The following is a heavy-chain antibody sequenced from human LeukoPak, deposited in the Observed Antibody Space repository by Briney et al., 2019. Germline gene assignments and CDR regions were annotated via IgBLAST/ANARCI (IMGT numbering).Heavy chain of an antibody. Sequence: PGRSLRLSCAASGFTFSSYAMHWVRQAPGKGLEWVAVISYDGSNKYYADSVKGRFTISRDNSKNTLYLQINSLRAEVTAVYYCASLGGNSGLFDYWGQGTLVTVSS. CDR1: GFTFSSYA. CDR2: ISYDGSNK. CDR3: ASLGGNSGLFDY. V-gene: IGHV3-30*01. J-gene: IGHJ4*02. D-gene: IGHD4-23*01.